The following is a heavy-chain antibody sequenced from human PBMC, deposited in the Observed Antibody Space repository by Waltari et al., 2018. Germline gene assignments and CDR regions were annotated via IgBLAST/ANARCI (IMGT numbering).Heavy chain of an antibody. J-gene: IGHJ4*02. V-gene: IGHV1-69*14. Sequence: QVQLVQSGAEGKKPGSSVKVSCKASGGTFSSYAISWVRQAPGQGLEWMGGISPILGTANYAQKFQGRVTITADKSTSTAYMELSSLRSEDTAVYYCARGVGYYDSSDPYYFDYWGQGTLVTVSS. CDR2: ISPILGTA. CDR3: ARGVGYYDSSDPYYFDY. CDR1: GGTFSSYA. D-gene: IGHD3-22*01.